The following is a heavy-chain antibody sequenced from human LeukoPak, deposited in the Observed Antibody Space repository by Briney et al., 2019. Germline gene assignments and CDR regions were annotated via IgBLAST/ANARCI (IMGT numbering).Heavy chain of an antibody. J-gene: IGHJ3*02. V-gene: IGHV4-59*01. Sequence: PSETLSLTCTVSGGSISSYYGSWIRQPPGKGLEWIGYIYYSGSTNYNPSLKSRVTISVDTSKNQFSLKLSSVTAADTAVYYCARGAGTGDYYDSSGYFDAFDIWGQGTMVTVSS. CDR3: ARGAGTGDYYDSSGYFDAFDI. D-gene: IGHD3-22*01. CDR1: GGSISSYY. CDR2: IYYSGST.